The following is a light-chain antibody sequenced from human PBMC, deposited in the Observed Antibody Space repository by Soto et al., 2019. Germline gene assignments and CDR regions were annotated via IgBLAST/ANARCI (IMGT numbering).Light chain of an antibody. CDR3: HQYDSSPWT. J-gene: IGKJ1*01. Sequence: EIVLMQSPCTLSLSPGERATLSCRASQSVSSSYLAWYQQKPGQAPRLLIYGASSRATGIPDRLSGSGSGTDFTLTISRVEPEDFAVYYCHQYDSSPWTFGQGTKV. CDR1: QSVSSSY. V-gene: IGKV3-20*01. CDR2: GAS.